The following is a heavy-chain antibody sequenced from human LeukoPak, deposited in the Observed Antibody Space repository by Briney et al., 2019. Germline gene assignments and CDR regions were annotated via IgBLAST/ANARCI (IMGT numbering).Heavy chain of an antibody. CDR1: GFTFSGYG. CDR3: AKAVVGATYFDY. D-gene: IGHD1-26*01. V-gene: IGHV3-30*18. Sequence: GGSLRLSCAASGFTFSGYGMHWVRQAPGKGLEWVAVISYDGSNKYYADSVKGRFTISRDDSKNTLYLQMNSLRAEYTAVYYCAKAVVGATYFDYWGQGTLVTVSS. J-gene: IGHJ4*02. CDR2: ISYDGSNK.